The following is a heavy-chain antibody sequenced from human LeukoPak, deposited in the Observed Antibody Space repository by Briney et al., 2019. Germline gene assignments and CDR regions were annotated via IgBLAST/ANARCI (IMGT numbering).Heavy chain of an antibody. CDR2: IIPIFGTA. CDR3: ASGGSCSSTSCSYNWFDP. J-gene: IGHJ5*02. Sequence: ASVKVSCKASGGTFSCYATSWVRQAPGQGLEWMGGIIPIFGTANYAQKFQGRVTITTDESTSTAYMELSSLRSEDTAVYYCASGGSCSSTSCSYNWFDPWGQGTLVTVSS. CDR1: GGTFSCYA. D-gene: IGHD2-2*01. V-gene: IGHV1-69*05.